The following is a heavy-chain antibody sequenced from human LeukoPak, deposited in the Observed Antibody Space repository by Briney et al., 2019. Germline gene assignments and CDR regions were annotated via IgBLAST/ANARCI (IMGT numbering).Heavy chain of an antibody. D-gene: IGHD3-10*01. CDR3: AKGAFRDQVQGYYYMDV. Sequence: GGSLRLSCAASGFTFSSYWMSWVRQAPGKGLEWVANIKQDGSEKYYVDSVKGRFIISRDNAKNSLYLQMNSLRAEDTAVYYCAKGAFRDQVQGYYYMDVWGKGTTVTVS. CDR1: GFTFSSYW. CDR2: IKQDGSEK. V-gene: IGHV3-7*01. J-gene: IGHJ6*03.